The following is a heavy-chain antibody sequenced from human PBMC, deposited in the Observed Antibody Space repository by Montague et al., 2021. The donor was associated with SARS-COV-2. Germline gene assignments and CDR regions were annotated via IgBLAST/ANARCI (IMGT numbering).Heavy chain of an antibody. CDR1: GGSFSDYY. Sequence: SETLSLTCAVYGGSFSDYYWSWIRQPPGKGLEWIGENNHSGSTNYNPSLKSRVTISVDTSKNQFALKLSSVTAADTAVYYGWRFLRRVVPAATGHWEKNYYYYYVDVGDKGTTVTVSS. J-gene: IGHJ6*03. CDR3: WRFLRRVVPAATGHWEKNYYYYYVDV. D-gene: IGHD2-2*01. V-gene: IGHV4-34*01. CDR2: NNHSGST.